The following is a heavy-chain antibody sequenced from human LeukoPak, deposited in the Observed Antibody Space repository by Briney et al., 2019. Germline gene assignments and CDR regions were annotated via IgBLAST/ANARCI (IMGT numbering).Heavy chain of an antibody. Sequence: GESLKISCKGSGYSFNTYWIGWVRQMPGKGLEWMGIIYPGDSDTKYSPSFQGQVTISADKSISTAYLQWSSLKASDTAMYYCATAATDYFDYWGQGTLVTVSS. CDR3: ATAATDYFDY. V-gene: IGHV5-51*01. CDR2: IYPGDSDT. CDR1: GYSFNTYW. J-gene: IGHJ4*02. D-gene: IGHD2-15*01.